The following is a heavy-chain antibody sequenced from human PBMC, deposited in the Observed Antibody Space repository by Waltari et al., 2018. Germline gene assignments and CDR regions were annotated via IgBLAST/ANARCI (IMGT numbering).Heavy chain of an antibody. CDR1: GFTLSGSS. CDR3: TSPGVATFDY. CDR2: IRSKANSYAT. J-gene: IGHJ4*02. Sequence: EVQLVESGGGLVQPGGSLKLSCAASGFTLSGSSMQWVRQASGKGLEWVGRIRSKANSYATAYAASVKGRFTISRDDSKNTAYLQMNSLKTEDTAVYYCTSPGVATFDYWGQGTLVTVSS. D-gene: IGHD5-12*01. V-gene: IGHV3-73*02.